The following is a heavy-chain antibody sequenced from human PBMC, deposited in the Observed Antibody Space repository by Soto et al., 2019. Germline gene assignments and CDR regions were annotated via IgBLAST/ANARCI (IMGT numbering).Heavy chain of an antibody. V-gene: IGHV1-18*01. Sequence: HLVQSGPEVKKPRASVTVSCKTSGDTFTNFGLSWVRQAPGQGLEWMGWIATYNSNKNYAQKVQGRLTLTTDTSTSTGYMELKSLEYDDTAVYYCARVLRGVVNRFDPWGQGTLVTVSS. J-gene: IGHJ5*02. CDR1: GDTFTNFG. CDR2: IATYNSNK. D-gene: IGHD3-10*01. CDR3: ARVLRGVVNRFDP.